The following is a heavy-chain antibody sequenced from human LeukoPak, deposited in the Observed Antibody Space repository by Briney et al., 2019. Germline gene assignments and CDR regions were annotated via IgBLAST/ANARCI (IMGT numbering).Heavy chain of an antibody. Sequence: PSETLSLTCTVSGGSIASSNYYWGWIRQPPGKGLEWIASIYYSGSTNYNPSLKSRVTMSVDTSKNQFSLKVTSVTAADTAVYYCARLTAYFDLWGRGTLVTVSS. J-gene: IGHJ2*01. V-gene: IGHV4-39*07. CDR1: GGSIASSNYY. CDR3: ARLTAYFDL. CDR2: IYYSGST.